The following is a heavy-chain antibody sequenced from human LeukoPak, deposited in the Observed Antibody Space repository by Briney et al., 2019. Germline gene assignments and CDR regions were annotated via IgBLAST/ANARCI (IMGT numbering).Heavy chain of an antibody. CDR2: ISGSGGST. D-gene: IGHD6-19*01. J-gene: IGHJ6*03. V-gene: IGHV3-23*01. CDR3: AKNPSIAVAGRGLGYYYYYYMDV. Sequence: GGSLRLSCAASGFTFSSYAMSWVRQAPGKGLEWVSAISGSGGSTYYADSVKGRFTISRDNSKNTLYLQMNSLRAEDTAVYYCAKNPSIAVAGRGLGYYYYYYMDVWGKGTTVTISS. CDR1: GFTFSSYA.